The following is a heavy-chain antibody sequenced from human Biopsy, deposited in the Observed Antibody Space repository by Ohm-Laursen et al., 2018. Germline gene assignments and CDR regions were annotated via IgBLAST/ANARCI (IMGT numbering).Heavy chain of an antibody. V-gene: IGHV4-31*01. D-gene: IGHD3-22*01. J-gene: IGHJ5*02. CDR3: ARGDYFDSNGYFWFDP. CDR2: IFNSANT. Sequence: SDTLSLTCTVSGGSISSGGSYWSWIRQRPGKGLEWIGYIFNSANTYYNPSLKNLITISGDTSKNQFSLKLNSVTAADTAVHYCARGDYFDSNGYFWFDPWGQGTLVTVSS. CDR1: GGSISSGGSY.